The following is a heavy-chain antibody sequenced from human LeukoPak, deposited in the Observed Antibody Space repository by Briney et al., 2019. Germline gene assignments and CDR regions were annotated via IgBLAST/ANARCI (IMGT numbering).Heavy chain of an antibody. J-gene: IGHJ4*02. D-gene: IGHD3-22*01. CDR3: AKVLRGSGYYSDY. V-gene: IGHV3-9*01. CDR1: GFTFDDYA. CDR2: ISWNSGSI. Sequence: GGSLRLSCAASGFTFDDYAMHWVRQAPGKGLEWVSGISWNSGSIGYADSVKGRFTISRDNAKHSLYLQMNSLRAEDTALYYCAKVLRGSGYYSDYWGQGTLVTVSS.